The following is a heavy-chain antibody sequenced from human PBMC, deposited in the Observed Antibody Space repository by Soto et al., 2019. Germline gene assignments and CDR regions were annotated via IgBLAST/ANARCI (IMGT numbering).Heavy chain of an antibody. Sequence: QVQLVESGGGVVQPGTSLRVSCVGSGFTFRSYVIHWVRQAPGKGLEWVALTSYDGSNKYYGDSVRGRFTISRDNSRNTVDLQMDSLRVEDMTLYYCARWGTTGGLDVWGQGTLVSVSS. CDR1: GFTFRSYV. J-gene: IGHJ1*01. CDR3: ARWGTTGGLDV. D-gene: IGHD3-16*01. V-gene: IGHV3-30*19. CDR2: TSYDGSNK.